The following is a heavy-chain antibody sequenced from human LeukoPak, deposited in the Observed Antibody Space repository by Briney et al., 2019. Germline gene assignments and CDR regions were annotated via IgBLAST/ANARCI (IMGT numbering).Heavy chain of an antibody. CDR3: ARVGTWDSSGWFQGGAFDI. D-gene: IGHD6-19*01. CDR1: GFTFSSYW. J-gene: IGHJ3*02. V-gene: IGHV3-74*01. CDR2: INSDGSST. Sequence: GGSLRLSCAASGFTFSSYWMHLVRQAPGKGLVWVSRINSDGSSTSYADSVKGRFTISRDNAKNTLYLQMNSLRAEDTAVYYCARVGTWDSSGWFQGGAFDIWGQGTMVTVSS.